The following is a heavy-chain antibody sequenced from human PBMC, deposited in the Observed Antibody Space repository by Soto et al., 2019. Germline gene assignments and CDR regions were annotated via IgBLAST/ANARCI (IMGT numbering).Heavy chain of an antibody. D-gene: IGHD3-10*01. J-gene: IGHJ5*02. CDR1: GYTFTSYA. Sequence: WASVKVSCKASGYTFTSYAMHWVRQAPGQRLEWMGWINAGNGNTKYSQKFQGRVTITRDTSASTAYMELSSLRSEDTAVYYCARDTKPYYYGSNWFDPWGQGTLVTVSS. CDR3: ARDTKPYYYGSNWFDP. V-gene: IGHV1-3*01. CDR2: INAGNGNT.